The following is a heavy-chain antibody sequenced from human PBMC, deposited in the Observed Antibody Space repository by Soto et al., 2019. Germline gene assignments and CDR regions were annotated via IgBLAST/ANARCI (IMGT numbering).Heavy chain of an antibody. CDR2: ISGSGGST. J-gene: IGHJ6*02. CDR3: AKNQNNGISYHYCYGMDV. CDR1: GFTFSSYA. V-gene: IGHV3-23*01. Sequence: EVQLLESGGGLVQPGGSLRLSCAASGFTFSSYAMSWVRQAPGKGLEWVSAISGSGGSTYYADSVKGRFTISRDNSKNTRYLQMNSLRAEDTAVYYCAKNQNNGISYHYCYGMDVWGQGTTVTVSS. D-gene: IGHD1-20*01.